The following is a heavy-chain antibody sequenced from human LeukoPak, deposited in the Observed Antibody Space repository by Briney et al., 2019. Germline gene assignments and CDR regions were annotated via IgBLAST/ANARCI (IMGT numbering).Heavy chain of an antibody. V-gene: IGHV4-39*07. J-gene: IGHJ4*02. D-gene: IGHD2-8*02. CDR3: ARSTGLLEIDY. Sequence: SETLSLTCTVSGGSISSSSYYWGWIRQPPGKGLEWIASIYYSGSTYYNPSLKSRVTISVDTSKNQFSLKLSSVTAADTAVYYCARSTGLLEIDYWGQGTLVTVSS. CDR2: IYYSGST. CDR1: GGSISSSSYY.